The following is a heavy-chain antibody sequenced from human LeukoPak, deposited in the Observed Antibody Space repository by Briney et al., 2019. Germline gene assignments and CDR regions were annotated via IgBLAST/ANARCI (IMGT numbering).Heavy chain of an antibody. CDR1: GGSISSGSYY. CDR3: ARDHEYDSSGYYSDY. D-gene: IGHD3-22*01. J-gene: IGHJ4*02. Sequence: KTSETLSLTCTVSGGSISSGSYYWSWIRQPAGKGLEWIGRIYTSGSTNYNPSLKSRVTILVDTSKNQFSLKLSSVTAADTAVYYCARDHEYDSSGYYSDYWGQGTLVTVSS. V-gene: IGHV4-61*02. CDR2: IYTSGST.